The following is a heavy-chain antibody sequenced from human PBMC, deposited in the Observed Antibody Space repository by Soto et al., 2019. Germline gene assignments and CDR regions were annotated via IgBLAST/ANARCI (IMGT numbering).Heavy chain of an antibody. CDR3: ARGRYSRSWRNGPYYYYGMDV. V-gene: IGHV4-34*01. Sequence: SETLSLTCAVYGGSFSGYYWSWIRQPPGKGLEWIGEINHSGSTNYNPSLKSRVTISVDTSKNQFSLKLSSVTAADTAVYYCARGRYSRSWRNGPYYYYGMDVWGQGTTVNVSS. CDR2: INHSGST. J-gene: IGHJ6*02. D-gene: IGHD6-13*01. CDR1: GGSFSGYY.